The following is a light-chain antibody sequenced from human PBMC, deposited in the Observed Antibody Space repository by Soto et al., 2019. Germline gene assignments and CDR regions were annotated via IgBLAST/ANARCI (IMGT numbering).Light chain of an antibody. Sequence: DIQMTQSPSTLSASVGDRVTITCRASQSISTWLAWYQQKPGKAPKLLIYDASSLQSGVPSRFSGSGSGTEFTLTISSLXPDDFATYYCQQYNSYSLTFGQGTKVEIK. V-gene: IGKV1-5*01. CDR1: QSISTW. CDR2: DAS. J-gene: IGKJ1*01. CDR3: QQYNSYSLT.